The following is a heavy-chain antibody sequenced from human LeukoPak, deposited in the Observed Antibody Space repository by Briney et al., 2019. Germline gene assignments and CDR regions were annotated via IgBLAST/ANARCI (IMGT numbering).Heavy chain of an antibody. D-gene: IGHD3-22*01. CDR1: GFTFSSYA. J-gene: IGHJ4*02. CDR2: ISSSSSTI. V-gene: IGHV3-48*04. Sequence: GGSLRLSCAASGFTFSSYAMHWVRQAPGKGLEWVSYISSSSSTIYYADSVKGRFTISRDNAKNSLYLQMNSLRAEDTAVYYCARERNYYDSSGYYSWRGQGTLVTVSS. CDR3: ARERNYYDSSGYYSW.